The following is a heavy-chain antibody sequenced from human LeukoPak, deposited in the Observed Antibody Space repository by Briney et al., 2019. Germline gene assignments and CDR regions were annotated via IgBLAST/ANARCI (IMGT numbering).Heavy chain of an antibody. V-gene: IGHV4-59*12. D-gene: IGHD4-23*01. CDR1: GASISGYY. Sequence: SETLSLTCTVSGASISGYYWSWIRQPPGKGPEWIGYIYYSGSTNYNPSLKSRGTISVDTSKNQFSLKLSSVTAADTAVYYCARGSITVVPAFDIWGQGTMVTVSS. CDR2: IYYSGST. CDR3: ARGSITVVPAFDI. J-gene: IGHJ3*02.